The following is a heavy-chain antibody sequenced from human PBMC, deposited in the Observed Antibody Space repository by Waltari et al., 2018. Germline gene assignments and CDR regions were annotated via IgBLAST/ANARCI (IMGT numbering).Heavy chain of an antibody. J-gene: IGHJ5*02. Sequence: QVQLVESGGGVVQPGRSLRLSCASSGFTFSSYGMHWVRQAPGKGLEWVAVISYDGSNKYYADSVKGRFNISRDNSKNTLYLQMNSLRAEDTAVYYCAKGGRKVDGWFDPWGQGTLVTVSS. CDR2: ISYDGSNK. V-gene: IGHV3-30*18. D-gene: IGHD1-1*01. CDR3: AKGGRKVDGWFDP. CDR1: GFTFSSYG.